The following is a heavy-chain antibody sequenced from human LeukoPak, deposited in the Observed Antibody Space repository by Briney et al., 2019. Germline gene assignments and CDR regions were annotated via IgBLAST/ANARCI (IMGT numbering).Heavy chain of an antibody. Sequence: ASVKVSCKASGYSFTSYGISWVRQAPGQGLEWMGWITTYNANTNYAQKLQGRVTMTTDTSTSTAYMELRSLRSDDTAVYYCARAAYYYGSGSSDYWGQGTLVTVSS. CDR1: GYSFTSYG. V-gene: IGHV1-18*01. D-gene: IGHD3-10*01. J-gene: IGHJ4*02. CDR2: ITTYNANT. CDR3: ARAAYYYGSGSSDY.